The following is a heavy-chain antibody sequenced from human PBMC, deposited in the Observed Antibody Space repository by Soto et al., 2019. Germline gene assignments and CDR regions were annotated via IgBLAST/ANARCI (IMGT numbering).Heavy chain of an antibody. Sequence: GGSLRLSCAASGFTFSSYTMNWVRQAPGKGLEWVSTFVGSTGSTFYADSVKGRFTISRDDSKNTLYLQMNSLRAEDTAVYYCAKRHTTVATPANSLDYWGPRTLVTVS. J-gene: IGHJ4*02. CDR2: FVGSTGST. CDR1: GFTFSSYT. V-gene: IGHV3-23*01. D-gene: IGHD1-1*01. CDR3: AKRHTTVATPANSLDY.